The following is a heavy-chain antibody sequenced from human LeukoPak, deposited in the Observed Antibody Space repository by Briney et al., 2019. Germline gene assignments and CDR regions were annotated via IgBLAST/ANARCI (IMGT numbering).Heavy chain of an antibody. D-gene: IGHD4-17*01. CDR2: INHSGST. J-gene: IGHJ6*03. CDR1: GGSFSGYY. Sequence: SETLSLTCAVYGGSFSGYYWSWIRQPPGKGLEWIGEINHSGSTNYNPSLKSRVTISVDTSKNQFSLKLSSVTAADTAVYYCARVPTVPYYYYYYMDVWGKGTTVTVSS. V-gene: IGHV4-34*01. CDR3: ARVPTVPYYYYYYMDV.